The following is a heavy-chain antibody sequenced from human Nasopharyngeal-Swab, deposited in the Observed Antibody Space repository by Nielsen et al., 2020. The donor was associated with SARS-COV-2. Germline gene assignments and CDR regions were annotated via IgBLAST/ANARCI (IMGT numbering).Heavy chain of an antibody. V-gene: IGHV3-48*04. CDR2: ISSSSSTI. Sequence: VRQAPGKGLEWVSYISSSSSTIYYADSVKGRFTISRDNAKNSLYLQTNSLRAEDTAVYYCTRVNLYYYDSSGYYPEAFDIWGQGTMVTVSS. D-gene: IGHD3-22*01. CDR3: TRVNLYYYDSSGYYPEAFDI. J-gene: IGHJ3*02.